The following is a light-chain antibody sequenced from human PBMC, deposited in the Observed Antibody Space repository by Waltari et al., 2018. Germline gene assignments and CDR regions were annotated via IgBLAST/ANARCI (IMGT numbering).Light chain of an antibody. J-gene: IGKJ3*01. V-gene: IGKV4-1*01. CDR1: QRLLYSSNNENY. CDR3: QQDYNTPPT. Sequence: DIVMTQPADSLAVSLGERATINCKSSQRLLYSSNNENYLTWYQQKPGQPPKLLIYWASTRESGVPDRFSGSGSGTDFTLTISSLQAEDVGVYYCQQDYNTPPTFGPGTTVNIK. CDR2: WAS.